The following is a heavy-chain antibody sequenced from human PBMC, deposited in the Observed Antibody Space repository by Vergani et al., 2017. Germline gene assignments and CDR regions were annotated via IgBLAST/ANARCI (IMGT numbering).Heavy chain of an antibody. Sequence: VQLVESGGGLVPPGRSLRLTCAASEFTFSNYAMNWVRQAPGKGLEWVSGISGSGVSAYYTDSVKGRFTISRDNSKNMLFLQMNNLRTEDTAIYYCAKQYFVSGNYLFDYWGQGTLVTVSS. CDR2: ISGSGVSA. J-gene: IGHJ4*02. CDR1: EFTFSNYA. CDR3: AKQYFVSGNYLFDY. V-gene: IGHV3-23*04. D-gene: IGHD3-10*01.